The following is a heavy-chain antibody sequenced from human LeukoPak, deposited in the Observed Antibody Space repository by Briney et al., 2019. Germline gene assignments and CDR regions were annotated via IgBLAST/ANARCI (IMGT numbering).Heavy chain of an antibody. CDR1: GFTFGDYG. J-gene: IGHJ5*02. D-gene: IGHD6-13*01. CDR2: IRSNTYGGST. CDR3: ARVSRGGITASWFDP. V-gene: IGHV3-49*03. Sequence: PGGSLRLSCEGSGFTFGDYGVGWFRQAPGKGLQWVTSIRSNTYGGSTEYVPSVKGRSTISRDDSNSIAYLQMNSLKAEDTAIYHCARVSRGGITASWFDPWGQGTLVTVSS.